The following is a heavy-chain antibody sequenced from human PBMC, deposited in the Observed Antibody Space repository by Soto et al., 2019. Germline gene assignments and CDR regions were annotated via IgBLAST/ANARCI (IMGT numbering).Heavy chain of an antibody. J-gene: IGHJ4*02. CDR2: VNPNSGHS. CDR3: ARGPGYSAYDLAY. Sequence: ASVKLSCTDSGYIFTSYDINWVRQAPGQGLEWMGWVNPNSGHSGYAQKFQGRVTMATNTSISTAYMELSSLRSDDTAVFYCARGPGYSAYDLAYWGQGTPVTVSS. V-gene: IGHV1-8*01. CDR1: GYIFTSYD. D-gene: IGHD5-12*01.